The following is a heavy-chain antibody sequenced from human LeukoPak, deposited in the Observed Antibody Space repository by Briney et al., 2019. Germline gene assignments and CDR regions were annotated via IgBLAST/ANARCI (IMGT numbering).Heavy chain of an antibody. V-gene: IGHV4-38-2*01. J-gene: IGHJ3*02. CDR2: IYHSEST. CDR1: DYSISSSYY. D-gene: IGHD3-3*01. Sequence: SETLSLTCAVSDYSISSSYYWGWIRQPPGKGLEWIGSIYHSESTYYNPSLRSRVTISVDTSKNHFSLTLSSVTAADTAVYYCARAPYYDFWSGRDAFDIWGQGTMVTVSS. CDR3: ARAPYYDFWSGRDAFDI.